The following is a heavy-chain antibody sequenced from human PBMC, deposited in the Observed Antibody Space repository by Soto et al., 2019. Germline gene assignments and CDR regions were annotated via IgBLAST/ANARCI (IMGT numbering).Heavy chain of an antibody. D-gene: IGHD3-3*01. V-gene: IGHV1-8*01. CDR2: MNPNSGNT. CDR1: GYTFTSYD. J-gene: IGHJ6*02. Sequence: VKVSCKPSGYTFTSYDINWVRQATGQGLEWMGWMNPNSGNTGYAQKFQGRVTMTRNTSISTAYMELSSLRSEDTAVYYCARAAAGFFAGYYYGMDVWGQGTTVT. CDR3: ARAAAGFFAGYYYGMDV.